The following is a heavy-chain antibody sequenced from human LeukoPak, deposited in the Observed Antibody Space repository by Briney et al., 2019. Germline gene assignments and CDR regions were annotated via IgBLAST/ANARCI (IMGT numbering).Heavy chain of an antibody. CDR2: INHSGST. D-gene: IGHD6-13*01. CDR3: ARQHKRGAFDI. V-gene: IGHV4-34*01. Sequence: SETLSLTCAVYGGSFSGYYWSWIRQPPGKGLEWIGEINHSGSTNYNPSLKSRVTISVDTSKTQFSRKLSSVTAADTAVYYCARQHKRGAFDIWGQGTMVTVSS. J-gene: IGHJ3*02. CDR1: GGSFSGYY.